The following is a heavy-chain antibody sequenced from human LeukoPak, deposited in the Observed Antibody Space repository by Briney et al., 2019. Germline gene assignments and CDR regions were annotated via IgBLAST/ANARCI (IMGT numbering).Heavy chain of an antibody. CDR1: GGTFSSYA. V-gene: IGHV1-2*02. Sequence: GASVKVSCKASGGTFSSYAISWVRQAPGQGLEWMGGINPNSGGTNYAQKFQGRVTMTRDTSISTAYMELSSLRSEDTAVYYCARVVYCSGGSCYSDNWFDPWGQGTLVTVSS. D-gene: IGHD2-15*01. CDR3: ARVVYCSGGSCYSDNWFDP. J-gene: IGHJ5*02. CDR2: INPNSGGT.